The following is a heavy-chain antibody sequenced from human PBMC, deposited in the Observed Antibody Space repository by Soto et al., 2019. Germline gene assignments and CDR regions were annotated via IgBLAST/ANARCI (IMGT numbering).Heavy chain of an antibody. D-gene: IGHD2-8*01. CDR3: ARVRGPIVLMVYAERGAFDI. Sequence: QVQLQESGPGLVKPSETLSLTCTVSGGSISSYYWSWIRQPPGKGLEWIGYIYYSGSTNYNPSLKSRVTISVDTSKNQFSLKLGSVTAADTAVYYCARVRGPIVLMVYAERGAFDIWGQGTMVTVSS. J-gene: IGHJ3*02. CDR2: IYYSGST. CDR1: GGSISSYY. V-gene: IGHV4-59*01.